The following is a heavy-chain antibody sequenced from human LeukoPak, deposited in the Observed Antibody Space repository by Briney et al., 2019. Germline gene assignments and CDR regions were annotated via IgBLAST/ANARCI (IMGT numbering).Heavy chain of an antibody. Sequence: GSLRLSCAASGFTFSSYSMNWVRQAPGKGLEGFSFISSSSSYIYYADSVKGRFTISRDNAKNSLYLQMNSLRAEDTAVYYCARGGRLDAFDIWGQGTMVTVSS. D-gene: IGHD3-16*01. CDR1: GFTFSSYS. CDR2: ISSSSSYI. CDR3: ARGGRLDAFDI. J-gene: IGHJ3*02. V-gene: IGHV3-21*01.